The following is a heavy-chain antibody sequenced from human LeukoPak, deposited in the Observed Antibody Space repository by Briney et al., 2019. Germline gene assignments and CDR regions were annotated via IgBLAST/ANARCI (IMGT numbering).Heavy chain of an antibody. D-gene: IGHD1-26*01. V-gene: IGHV3-23*01. CDR2: ISGNSGST. J-gene: IGHJ5*01. Sequence: GGSLRLPCAASGFTFSSYAMSWVRQAPGKGLEWVSVISGNSGSTYYADSVKGRFTISRENSKNTPYLQMNSLRAEDTAIYYCAREVGWFDSWGQGTLVTVSS. CDR1: GFTFSSYA. CDR3: AREVGWFDS.